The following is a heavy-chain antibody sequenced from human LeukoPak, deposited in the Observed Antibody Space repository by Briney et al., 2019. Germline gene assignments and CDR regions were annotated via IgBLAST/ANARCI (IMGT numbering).Heavy chain of an antibody. Sequence: ASVRVSCTAPGYTFSGSFMHWVQQAPGQGLEWMGWIKPNSAGTRYAQKFQGRFTTTRDTSINTAYMELSWLTSDDTAVYYCVRGPTMPSLDHFDYWGQGTLVTVSS. D-gene: IGHD3/OR15-3a*01. V-gene: IGHV1-2*02. J-gene: IGHJ4*02. CDR3: VRGPTMPSLDHFDY. CDR2: IKPNSAGT. CDR1: GYTFSGSF.